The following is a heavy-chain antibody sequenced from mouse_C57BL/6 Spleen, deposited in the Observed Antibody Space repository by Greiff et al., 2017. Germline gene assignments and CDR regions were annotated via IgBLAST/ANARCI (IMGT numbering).Heavy chain of an antibody. V-gene: IGHV1-7*01. J-gene: IGHJ2*01. CDR3: ARVGGSGSHNY. CDR1: GYTFTRYW. Sequence: VQLQQPGAELAKPGASVKLSCKASGYTFTRYWMHWVKQRPGQGLEWIGYINPSIGYTKYNQKFKDKATLTVDKSSSTAYMQLSSLTSVDSAVYYGARVGGSGSHNYWGQGTTLTGSS. CDR2: INPSIGYT. D-gene: IGHD3-2*02.